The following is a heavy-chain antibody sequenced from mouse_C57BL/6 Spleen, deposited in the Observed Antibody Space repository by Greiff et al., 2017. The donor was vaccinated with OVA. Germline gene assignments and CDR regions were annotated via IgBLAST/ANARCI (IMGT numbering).Heavy chain of an antibody. J-gene: IGHJ2*01. D-gene: IGHD4-1*01. Sequence: QVQLKESGAELVKPGASVKISCKASGYAFSSYWMNWVKQRPGKGLEWIGQIYPGDGDTNYNGKFKGKATLTADKSSSTAYMQLSSLTSEDSAVYFCARLGSGTYFDYWGQGTTLTVSS. V-gene: IGHV1-80*01. CDR3: ARLGSGTYFDY. CDR1: GYAFSSYW. CDR2: IYPGDGDT.